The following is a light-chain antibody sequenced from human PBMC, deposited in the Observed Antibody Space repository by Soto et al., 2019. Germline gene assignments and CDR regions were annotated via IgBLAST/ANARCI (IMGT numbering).Light chain of an antibody. CDR1: QTISSW. CDR2: KAS. V-gene: IGKV1-5*03. J-gene: IGKJ1*01. Sequence: DIQMTHSPATLSGSVGDRVTITCRASQTISSWLAWYQQKPGKAPKLLIYKASTLKSGVPSRFSGSGSGTEFTLTISSLQPDDFATYYCQHYNSYSEPFAQGTKVDIK. CDR3: QHYNSYSEP.